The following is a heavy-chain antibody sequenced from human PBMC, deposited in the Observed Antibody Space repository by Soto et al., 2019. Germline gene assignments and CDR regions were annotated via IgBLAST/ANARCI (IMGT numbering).Heavy chain of an antibody. D-gene: IGHD5-12*01. CDR2: VLPITGST. J-gene: IGHJ4*01. CDR3: ATIRVRGGPLRFED. CDR1: GGLFSVFS. Sequence: QVQLVQSGAEVKKPGSSVKVPCKTSGGLFSVFSFNWVRQAPGQGLEWMGGVLPITGSTDYAQKFQGRLTITADRSTSTIYMELSRLTSDDTANYYCATIRVRGGPLRFEDGGQGTLISVSS. V-gene: IGHV1-69*06.